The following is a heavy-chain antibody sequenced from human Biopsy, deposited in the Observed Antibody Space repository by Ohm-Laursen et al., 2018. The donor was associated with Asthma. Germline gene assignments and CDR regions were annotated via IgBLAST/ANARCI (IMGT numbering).Heavy chain of an antibody. V-gene: IGHV3-30*18. CDR1: GFCFSNFA. Sequence: SLRLSCAASGFCFSNFAIHWVRQAPGKGLEWVGVISKDASTQDYADSVKGRFTMARDNSKNTLDLQMNSLRAEDTAVYYCAKERYYDFWSGYPIWGQGTMVTVSS. CDR3: AKERYYDFWSGYPI. J-gene: IGHJ3*02. CDR2: ISKDASTQ. D-gene: IGHD3-3*01.